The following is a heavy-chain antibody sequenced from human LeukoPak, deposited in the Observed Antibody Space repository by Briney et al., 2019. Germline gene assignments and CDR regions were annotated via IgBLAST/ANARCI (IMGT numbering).Heavy chain of an antibody. D-gene: IGHD4-17*01. CDR2: ISGSGGST. V-gene: IGHV3-23*01. J-gene: IGHJ5*02. CDR1: GFTFSSYA. CDR3: AKDQAAPTVTEPWFDP. Sequence: GGCLRLSCAASGFTFSSYAMTWVRQAPGKGLEWVSGISGSGGSTYYADSVKGRFTISRDNSKNTLYLQMNSLRAEDTAVYYCAKDQAAPTVTEPWFDPWGQGTLVTVSS.